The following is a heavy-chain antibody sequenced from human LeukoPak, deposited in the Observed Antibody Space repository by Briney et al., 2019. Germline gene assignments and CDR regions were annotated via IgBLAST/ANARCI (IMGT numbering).Heavy chain of an antibody. Sequence: SETLSLTCTVSGGSIIGYHWSWVRQAPGKGLEWIGYMYYTGSTNYNPSLKSRVTISVDTSKSQFSLNLSSVTAADTAVYYCARSGTFDQWGQGTLVTVSS. D-gene: IGHD1-26*01. J-gene: IGHJ4*02. V-gene: IGHV4-59*01. CDR1: GGSIIGYH. CDR2: MYYTGST. CDR3: ARSGTFDQ.